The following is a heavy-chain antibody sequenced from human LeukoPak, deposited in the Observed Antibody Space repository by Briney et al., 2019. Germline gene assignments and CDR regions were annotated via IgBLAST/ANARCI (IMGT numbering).Heavy chain of an antibody. CDR3: AKRHCGSTHCYAFDY. CDR1: GFTYSSCV. CDR2: ISGSGGST. D-gene: IGHD2-2*01. J-gene: IGHJ4*02. Sequence: GGSLRLSCATSGFTYSSCVMAWVRQAPGKGLEWVSSISGSGGSTYYADSVKGRFTISRDNSMNTLYLQMNSLTAEDTAVYYCAKRHCGSTHCYAFDYWGQGTLVTVSS. V-gene: IGHV3-23*01.